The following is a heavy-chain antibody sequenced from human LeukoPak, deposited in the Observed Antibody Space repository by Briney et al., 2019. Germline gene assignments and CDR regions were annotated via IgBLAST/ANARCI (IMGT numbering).Heavy chain of an antibody. D-gene: IGHD2-2*01. V-gene: IGHV1-69*04. CDR3: ARELGCSSTSCHKKQYWFDP. J-gene: IGHJ5*02. CDR2: IIPILGIA. Sequence: ASVKVSCKASGGTFSSYAISWVRQAPGQGLEWMGRIIPILGIANYAQKFQGRVTITADKSTSTAYMELSSLRSEDTTVYYCARELGCSSTSCHKKQYWFDPWGQGTLVTVSS. CDR1: GGTFSSYA.